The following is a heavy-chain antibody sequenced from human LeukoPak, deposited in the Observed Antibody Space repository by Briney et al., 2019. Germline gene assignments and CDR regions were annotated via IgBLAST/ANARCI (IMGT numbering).Heavy chain of an antibody. CDR2: FDHTGTT. V-gene: IGHV4-39*01. Sequence: SETLSLTCTVSGGSISSSDYYWGWIRQPPGKGLEWIGSFDHTGTTYYNPSLKSRVSTSVDTSKNQFSLRLSSVTAADTAVYYCAKWVDLTVYWGQGTLVTVSS. CDR1: GGSISSSDYY. D-gene: IGHD3-9*01. CDR3: AKWVDLTVY. J-gene: IGHJ4*02.